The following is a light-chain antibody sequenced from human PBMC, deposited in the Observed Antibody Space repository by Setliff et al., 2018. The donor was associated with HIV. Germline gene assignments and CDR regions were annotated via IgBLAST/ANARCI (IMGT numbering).Light chain of an antibody. V-gene: IGLV2-11*01. J-gene: IGLJ1*01. Sequence: QSVLTQPRSVSGSPGQSVTISCTGTSSDVGGYNYVSWYQQHPGKAPKLMIYDVNKRPSGVSNRFSGSKSGNTASLTISGLQAEDEADYYCCSYTSSNTEVFGTGTKVTVL. CDR3: CSYTSSNTEV. CDR2: DVN. CDR1: SSDVGGYNY.